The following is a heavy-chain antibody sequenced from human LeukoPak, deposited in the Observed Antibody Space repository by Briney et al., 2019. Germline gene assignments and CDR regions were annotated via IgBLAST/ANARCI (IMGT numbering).Heavy chain of an antibody. J-gene: IGHJ4*02. Sequence: NPSETLSLTCAVYGGSFSGYYWSWIRQPPGKGLEWIGEINHSGSTNYNPSLKSRVTITVDTSKNQFSPKLSSVTAADTAVYYCARGPEVWYYYDSSGYFFDYWGQGTLVTVSS. D-gene: IGHD3-22*01. CDR2: INHSGST. V-gene: IGHV4-34*01. CDR3: ARGPEVWYYYDSSGYFFDY. CDR1: GGSFSGYY.